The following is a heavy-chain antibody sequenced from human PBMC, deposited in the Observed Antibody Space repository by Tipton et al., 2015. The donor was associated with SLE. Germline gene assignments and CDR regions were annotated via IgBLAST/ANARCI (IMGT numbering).Heavy chain of an antibody. Sequence: TLSLTCTISSSDQYWGWIRQPPAKGLEWIGYICHSVRINYNPSLKSRVSMSVDKTENQFSLKLYFMAAADTGVYFCARVLSGRRLFDYWGQGTVVSVSS. J-gene: IGHJ4*02. V-gene: IGHV4-61*05. CDR1: SSSDQY. D-gene: IGHD1-26*01. CDR2: ICHSVRI. CDR3: ARVLSGRRLFDY.